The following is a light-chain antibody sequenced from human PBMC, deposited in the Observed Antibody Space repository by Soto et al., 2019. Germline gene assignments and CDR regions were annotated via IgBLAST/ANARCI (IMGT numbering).Light chain of an antibody. CDR1: SSDVGSYNL. Sequence: QSVPTQPASVSGSPGQSITISCTGTSSDVGSYNLVSWYQQHPGKAPKLMIYEVSKRPSGVSNRFSGSKSGNAASLTISGLQAEDEADYYCCSYAGSSTFELFGGGTKLTV. CDR2: EVS. V-gene: IGLV2-23*02. CDR3: CSYAGSSTFEL. J-gene: IGLJ3*02.